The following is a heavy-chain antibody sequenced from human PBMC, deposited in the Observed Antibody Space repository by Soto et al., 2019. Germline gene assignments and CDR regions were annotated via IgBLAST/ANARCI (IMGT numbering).Heavy chain of an antibody. CDR1: GGSISSGPYS. Sequence: PSETLSLTCTVSGGSISSGPYSWGWIRQPPGKGLEWIGTFYYSGSTNYNPSLESRVTISVDMSRNQFSLTLSSVTAADTAVYHCARQYGALAVAFDYWGQGALVTVSS. CDR3: ARQYGALAVAFDY. V-gene: IGHV4-39*01. D-gene: IGHD6-19*01. J-gene: IGHJ4*02. CDR2: FYYSGST.